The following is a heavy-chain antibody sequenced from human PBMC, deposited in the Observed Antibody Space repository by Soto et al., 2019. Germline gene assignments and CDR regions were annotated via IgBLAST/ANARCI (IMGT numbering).Heavy chain of an antibody. CDR3: ARDRDDYGSGNYYNRIDF. Sequence: QVQLVQSGAEVKKPGSSVKVSCTASGGIFSTYAISWLRQAPGPGLEWMGGIIPLFGTPNYAQRFQGGVTITADESTSTAYMELSRLRSEDTAVYYCARDRDDYGSGNYYNRIDFWGQGTLVTVSA. CDR1: GGIFSTYA. D-gene: IGHD3-10*01. CDR2: IIPLFGTP. V-gene: IGHV1-69*01. J-gene: IGHJ4*02.